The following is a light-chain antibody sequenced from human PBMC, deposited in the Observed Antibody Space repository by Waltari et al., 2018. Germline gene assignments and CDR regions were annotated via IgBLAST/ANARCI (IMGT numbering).Light chain of an antibody. CDR1: QTISSSY. J-gene: IGKJ1*01. Sequence: EVVLTQSPGTLSFSPGETATLSCRASQTISSSYLAWYQQKPGQAPRLLMFGASSRATVTPDRFSGSGSGTDFTLTISRLEPDDFAVYYCQHYDGSPGLTFGQGTKVEVK. CDR2: GAS. V-gene: IGKV3-20*01. CDR3: QHYDGSPGLT.